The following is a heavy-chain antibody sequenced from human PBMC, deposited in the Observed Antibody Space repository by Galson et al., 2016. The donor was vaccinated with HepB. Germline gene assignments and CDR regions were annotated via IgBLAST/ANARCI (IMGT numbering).Heavy chain of an antibody. Sequence: SETLSLTCAVYVESFSGYYWSWIRKPPGKGLEWIGEIKPGRSANYKPSLKSRVTISVDTSKNQFSLKLSSVTAADRAVYYCARKGGYYGLDYWGQGNLVTVPS. J-gene: IGHJ4*02. CDR3: ARKGGYYGLDY. CDR1: VESFSGYY. CDR2: IKPGRSA. D-gene: IGHD1-26*01. V-gene: IGHV4-34*01.